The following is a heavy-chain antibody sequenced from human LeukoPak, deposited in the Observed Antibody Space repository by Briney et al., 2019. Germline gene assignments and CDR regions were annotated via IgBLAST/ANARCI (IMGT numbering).Heavy chain of an antibody. Sequence: PSETLSLTCAVYGGSFSGHYWSCMRQPTEKGLEWIGEIKHSGSTNYNPSLKSRVTISVDTSKNQFSLKLSSVTAADTAVYYYARDIKHDSSDYYFDAFDIWGQGTMVTVSS. V-gene: IGHV4-34*01. D-gene: IGHD3-22*01. CDR2: IKHSGST. CDR1: GGSFSGHY. J-gene: IGHJ3*02. CDR3: ARDIKHDSSDYYFDAFDI.